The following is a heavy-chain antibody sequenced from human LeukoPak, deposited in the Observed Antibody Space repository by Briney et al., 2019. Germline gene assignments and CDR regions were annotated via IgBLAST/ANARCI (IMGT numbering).Heavy chain of an antibody. J-gene: IGHJ4*02. CDR2: IWYDGSNK. V-gene: IGHV3-33*06. D-gene: IGHD4-17*01. CDR3: AKHGDSSYFDY. CDR1: GFTFSSYG. Sequence: GGSLRLSCAASGFTFSSYGMHWVRQAPGKGLEWVAVIWYDGSNKYHADSVKGRFTISRDNSKNTLYLQMNSLRAEDTAVYYCAKHGDSSYFDYWGQGTLVTVSS.